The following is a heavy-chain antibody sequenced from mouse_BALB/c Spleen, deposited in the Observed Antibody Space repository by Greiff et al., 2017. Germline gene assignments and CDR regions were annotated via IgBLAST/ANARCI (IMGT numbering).Heavy chain of an antibody. V-gene: IGHV14-4*02. J-gene: IGHJ3*01. CDR3: NAVYYDHDGGFAY. D-gene: IGHD2-4*01. Sequence: EVQLVESGAELVRSGASVKLSCTASGFNIKDYYMHWVKQRPEQGLEWIGWIDPENGDTEYAPKFQGKATMTADTSSNTAYLQLSSLTSEDTAVYYCNAVYYDHDGGFAYWGQGTLVTVSA. CDR2: IDPENGDT. CDR1: GFNIKDYY.